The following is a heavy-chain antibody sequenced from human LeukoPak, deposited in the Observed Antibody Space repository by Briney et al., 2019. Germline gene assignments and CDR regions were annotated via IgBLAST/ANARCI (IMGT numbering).Heavy chain of an antibody. J-gene: IGHJ3*02. Sequence: NPSETLSLTCTVSGGSISSSSYYWGWIRQPPGKGLEWIGSIYYSGSNYYNPSLKSRVTISVDTSKNQFSLKLNSVNAADTAVYYCARGRMWDDIGGYATISRVVLDAFDIWGQGTMVTVS. CDR2: IYYSGSN. CDR1: GGSISSSSYY. D-gene: IGHD3-22*01. V-gene: IGHV4-39*01. CDR3: ARGRMWDDIGGYATISRVVLDAFDI.